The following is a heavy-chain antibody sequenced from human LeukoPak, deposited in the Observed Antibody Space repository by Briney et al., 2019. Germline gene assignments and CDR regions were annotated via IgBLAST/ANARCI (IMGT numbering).Heavy chain of an antibody. J-gene: IGHJ4*02. D-gene: IGHD6-13*01. CDR2: ISGSGGST. CDR3: AKVWSYSSSWYYFDY. V-gene: IGHV3-23*01. Sequence: GGSLRLSCAASGFTFSSYAMSWVRQAPGKGLEWVSAISGSGGSTYYADSVKGRFTISRDNSKNTLYLQMNSLRAEDTAVYYCAKVWSYSSSWYYFDYWGQGTLVTVSS. CDR1: GFTFSSYA.